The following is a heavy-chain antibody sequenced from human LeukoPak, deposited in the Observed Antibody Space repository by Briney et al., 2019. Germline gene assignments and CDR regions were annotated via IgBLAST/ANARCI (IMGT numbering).Heavy chain of an antibody. D-gene: IGHD3-22*01. CDR1: GYTFTNYG. CDR2: ISAYNGNT. CDR3: ARGSYYDSSGYFDY. J-gene: IGHJ4*02. Sequence: ASVKVSCKASGYTFTNYGISWVRQAPGQGLEWMGWISAYNGNTNYAQKLQGRVTMTTDTSTSTAYMELRSLRSDDTAVYYCARGSYYDSSGYFDYWGQGTLVTVSS. V-gene: IGHV1-18*01.